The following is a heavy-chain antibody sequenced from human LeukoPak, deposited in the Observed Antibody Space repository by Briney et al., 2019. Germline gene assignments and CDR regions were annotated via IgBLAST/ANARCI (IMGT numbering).Heavy chain of an antibody. CDR2: ISSSGSTI. J-gene: IGHJ6*03. D-gene: IGHD3-3*01. CDR1: GFTFSDYY. V-gene: IGHV3-11*04. Sequence: GGSLRLSCAASGFTFSDYYMSWIRQAPGKGLEWVSYISSSGSTIYYADSVKGRFTISRDNAKNSLYLQMNSLRAEDTAAYYCARDGYDFWSGYYIGAYYYYYMHVWGKGTTITVSS. CDR3: ARDGYDFWSGYYIGAYYYYYMHV.